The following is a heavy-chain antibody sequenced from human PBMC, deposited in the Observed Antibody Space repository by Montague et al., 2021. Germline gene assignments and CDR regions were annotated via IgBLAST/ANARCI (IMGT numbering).Heavy chain of an antibody. CDR1: GDSITGYY. CDR2: VYSSGST. J-gene: IGHJ4*02. Sequence: SETLSLTCSVSGDSITGYYWSWIRLPPGKGLEWIGYVYSSGSTSYNPSLKSRVTISVETAKNQISLTLNSATAADTAVYYCARAHGYESGWFYWGQGTIIFVSA. V-gene: IGHV4-59*12. CDR3: ARAHGYESGWFY. D-gene: IGHD2-2*03.